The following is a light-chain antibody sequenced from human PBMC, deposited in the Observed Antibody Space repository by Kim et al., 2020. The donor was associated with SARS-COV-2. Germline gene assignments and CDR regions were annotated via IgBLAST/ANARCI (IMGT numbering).Light chain of an antibody. J-gene: IGKJ3*01. CDR2: AAS. CDR3: QQSYITPFT. V-gene: IGKV1-39*01. Sequence: DIQMTQSPSSLSASVGDRVTITCRTSQSISSHLNWYHQKPGRAPKLLIYAASTLQGGVPSRFSGSGSETDFTLTVSSLQPEDFATYFCQQSYITPFTLGPGTKMDIK. CDR1: QSISSH.